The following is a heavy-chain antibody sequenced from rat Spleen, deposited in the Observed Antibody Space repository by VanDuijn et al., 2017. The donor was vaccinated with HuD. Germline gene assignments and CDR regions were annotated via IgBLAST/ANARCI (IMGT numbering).Heavy chain of an antibody. Sequence: QVQLKEAGPGLVQPSETLSLTCTVSGFSLTSYSVSWVRQPSGKGPEWMGRMWYDGDTAYNSALKSRLSISRDTSKSQVFLKMNSLQTEDTAIYFCTRNYDGYYHSDWFAYWGQGTLVTVSS. D-gene: IGHD1-12*03. V-gene: IGHV2S18*01. CDR2: MWYDGDT. J-gene: IGHJ3*01. CDR1: GFSLTSYS. CDR3: TRNYDGYYHSDWFAY.